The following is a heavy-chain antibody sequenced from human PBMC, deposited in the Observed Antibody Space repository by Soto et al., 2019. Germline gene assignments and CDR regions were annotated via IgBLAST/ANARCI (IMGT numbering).Heavy chain of an antibody. Sequence: SETLSLTCTVSGGSISSYYWSWIRQPPGKGLEWIGYIYYSGSTNYNPSLKSRVTISVDTSKNQSSLKLSSVTAADTAVYYCARAPTGPTPYYDILTGYPAGWFDPWGQGTLVTVSS. CDR2: IYYSGST. J-gene: IGHJ5*02. CDR3: ARAPTGPTPYYDILTGYPAGWFDP. CDR1: GGSISSYY. V-gene: IGHV4-59*01. D-gene: IGHD3-9*01.